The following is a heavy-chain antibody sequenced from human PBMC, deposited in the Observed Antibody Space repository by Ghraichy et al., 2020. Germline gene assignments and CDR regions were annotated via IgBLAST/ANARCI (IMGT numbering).Heavy chain of an antibody. Sequence: GESLRLSCAASGFTFTNYGMHWVRQVPGKGLEWVALISYNGNNEIYADSVKGRFAISRDNSKNTLYLEMNSLRSEDTAVYYCARDQNVLMVNGGWYFGSWGRGTLVTVSS. CDR3: ARDQNVLMVNGGWYFGS. J-gene: IGHJ5*02. V-gene: IGHV3-30*03. CDR1: GFTFTNYG. D-gene: IGHD2-8*01. CDR2: ISYNGNNE.